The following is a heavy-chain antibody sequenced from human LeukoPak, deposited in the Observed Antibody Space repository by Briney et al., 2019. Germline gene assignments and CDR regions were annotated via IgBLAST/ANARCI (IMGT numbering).Heavy chain of an antibody. V-gene: IGHV3-23*01. J-gene: IGHJ3*02. CDR3: AKDLRTTVTTDDAFDI. CDR2: ISGSGGST. D-gene: IGHD4-17*01. CDR1: GFTITSYA. Sequence: GGSLRLSCAASGFTITSYAMSWVRQAPGKGLEWVSGISGSGGSTYYADSVKGRFTISRDNSKNTLYLQMNSLRAEDTAVYYCAKDLRTTVTTDDAFDIWGPGTMVTVSS.